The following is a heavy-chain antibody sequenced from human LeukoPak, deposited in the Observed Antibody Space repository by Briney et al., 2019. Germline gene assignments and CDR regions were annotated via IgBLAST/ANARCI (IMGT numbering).Heavy chain of an antibody. V-gene: IGHV2-5*02. J-gene: IGHJ4*02. CDR3: AHLYFYNSGGYSRAFDY. CDR1: GLSLTTSGVG. CDR2: IYWDDET. Sequence: ESGPTLVKPTQTLTLTCTFSGLSLTTSGVGVGWIRQPPGKALEGLALIYWDDETRYRPSLRTRLTITKDTSKSQVVLTMTNMDPVDTATYYCAHLYFYNSGGYSRAFDYWGQGTLVTVSS. D-gene: IGHD3-22*01.